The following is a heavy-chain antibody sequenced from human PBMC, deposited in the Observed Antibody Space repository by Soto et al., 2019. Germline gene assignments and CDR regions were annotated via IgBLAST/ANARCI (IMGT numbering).Heavy chain of an antibody. CDR2: ISGSGGST. D-gene: IGHD3-22*01. Sequence: PGGSLRLSCAASGFTFSSYAMSWVRQAPGKGLEWVSAISGSGGSTYYADSVKGRFTISRDNSKNTLYLQMNSLRAEDTAVYYCAKDAPTYYYDSSGYYKYSGFDYWGQGTLVTVSS. CDR3: AKDAPTYYYDSSGYYKYSGFDY. J-gene: IGHJ4*02. CDR1: GFTFSSYA. V-gene: IGHV3-23*01.